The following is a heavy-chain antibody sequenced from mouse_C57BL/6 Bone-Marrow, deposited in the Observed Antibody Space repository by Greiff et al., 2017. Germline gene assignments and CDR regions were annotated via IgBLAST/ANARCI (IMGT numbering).Heavy chain of an antibody. Sequence: EVQLQQSGAELVRPGASVKLSCTASGFTIKDDYMHWVKQRPEQGLEWIGWIDPENGDTEYASKFQGKATITADKSSNTAYLQLSSLTSEDTAVYYCTSLIYYDYGLFAYWGQGTLVTVSA. CDR2: IDPENGDT. CDR3: TSLIYYDYGLFAY. CDR1: GFTIKDDY. D-gene: IGHD2-4*01. V-gene: IGHV14-4*01. J-gene: IGHJ3*01.